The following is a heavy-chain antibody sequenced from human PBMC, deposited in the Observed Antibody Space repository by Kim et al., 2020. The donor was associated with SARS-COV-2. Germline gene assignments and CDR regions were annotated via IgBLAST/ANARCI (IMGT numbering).Heavy chain of an antibody. Sequence: GGSLRLSCVVSGFTFSNAWMYWVRQAPGKGLEWVGRIRSKTDGETVEYAPPVKGRFTISRDDTKNTMYLQMNSLKSEDTAVYYCTQGIGYSMDVWGQGTT. CDR2: IRSKTDGETV. CDR3: TQGIGYSMDV. D-gene: IGHD2-2*02. V-gene: IGHV3-15*01. CDR1: GFTFSNAW. J-gene: IGHJ6*02.